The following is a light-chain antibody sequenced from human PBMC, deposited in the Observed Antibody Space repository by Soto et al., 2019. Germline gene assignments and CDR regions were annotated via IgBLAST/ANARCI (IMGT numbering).Light chain of an antibody. V-gene: IGKV3-15*01. CDR3: QQHNKWPPFT. CDR2: GAS. Sequence: EIVLTQSPATLSVSPGERATLSCRASQSVSSSLAWYQQKPGQAPRLLIYGASTRATGIPARFSGSGSGTEFTPTISSLQSEDFAVYYCQQHNKWPPFTFRQGTRLEIK. J-gene: IGKJ5*01. CDR1: QSVSSS.